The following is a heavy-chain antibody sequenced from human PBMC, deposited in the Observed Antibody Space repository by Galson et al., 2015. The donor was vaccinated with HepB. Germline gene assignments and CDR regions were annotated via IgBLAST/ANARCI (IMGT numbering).Heavy chain of an antibody. V-gene: IGHV1-8*01. J-gene: IGHJ6*03. CDR2: MNPNSGNT. CDR1: GYTFTSYD. CDR3: ARVPVVGDYMDV. Sequence: SVKVSCKASGYTFTSYDINWVRQATGKGLEWMGWMNPNSGNTGYAQKFQCRVTMTRNTYISTSYMELSSLRSEDTAVYYWARVPVVGDYMDVWGKGTTVTVSS. D-gene: IGHD2-2*01.